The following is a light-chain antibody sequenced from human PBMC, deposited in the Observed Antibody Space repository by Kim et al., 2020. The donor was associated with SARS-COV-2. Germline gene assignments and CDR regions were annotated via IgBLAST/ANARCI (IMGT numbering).Light chain of an antibody. CDR3: NSRDSSVNNVV. CDR2: GKN. V-gene: IGLV3-19*01. CDR1: SLRSYY. Sequence: ALGQTVRITCQGDSLRSYYASWYQQKPGQAPVLVIYGKNNRPSGIPDRFSGSSSGNTASLTITGAQAEDEADYYCNSRDSSVNNVVFGGGTQRTVL. J-gene: IGLJ2*01.